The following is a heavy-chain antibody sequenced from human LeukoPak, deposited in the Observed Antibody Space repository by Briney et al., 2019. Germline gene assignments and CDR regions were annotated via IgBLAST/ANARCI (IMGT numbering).Heavy chain of an antibody. J-gene: IGHJ4*02. CDR1: GFILSDYY. CDR2: ISSSGSTI. CDR3: AKGKRIYNN. D-gene: IGHD1-1*01. Sequence: PGGSLRLSCAASGFILSDYYMTWLRQAPGKGLEWVSYISSSGSTIYSADSVKGRFTISRDNANNSLYLQMNSLKAEDTALYYCAKGKRIYNNWGQGTLVTVSS. V-gene: IGHV3-11*01.